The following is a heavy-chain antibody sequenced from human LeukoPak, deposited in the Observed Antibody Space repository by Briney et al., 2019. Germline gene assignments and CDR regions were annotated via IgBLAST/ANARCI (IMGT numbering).Heavy chain of an antibody. CDR1: GFTFSSYG. Sequence: PGGSLRLSCAASGFTFSSYGMHWVRQAPGKGLEWVAVISYDGSNKYCVESVKGRFTISRDNSKNTLYLQMYSLRTEDTAVYYCAKDQGYCTNGVCYSSDYWGQGTLVTVSS. V-gene: IGHV3-30*18. J-gene: IGHJ4*02. D-gene: IGHD2-8*01. CDR3: AKDQGYCTNGVCYSSDY. CDR2: ISYDGSNK.